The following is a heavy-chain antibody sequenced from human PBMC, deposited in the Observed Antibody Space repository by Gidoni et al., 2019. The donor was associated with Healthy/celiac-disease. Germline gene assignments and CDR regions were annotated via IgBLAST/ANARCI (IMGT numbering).Heavy chain of an antibody. J-gene: IGHJ4*02. CDR1: GFTFRTAW. D-gene: IGHD6-13*01. CDR2: IKIKTDGWTT. CDR3: TTDSSSSWYGAFDY. V-gene: IGHV3-15*01. Sequence: EVQLVESGGGLVQPGGSLRLSCAASGFTFRTAWMSWVRQAPGKGREWVVRIKIKTDGWTTDYAAPVKGRFTISRDDSKNTLYLQMNSLKTEDTAVYYCTTDSSSSWYGAFDYWGQGTLVTVSS.